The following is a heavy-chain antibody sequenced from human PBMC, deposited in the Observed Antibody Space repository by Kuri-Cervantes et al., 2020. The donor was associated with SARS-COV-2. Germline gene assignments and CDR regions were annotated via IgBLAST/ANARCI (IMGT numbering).Heavy chain of an antibody. CDR2: IYTSGST. J-gene: IGHJ3*02. Sequence: LRLSCSVSGGSISSGSYYWSWIRQPAGKGLEWIGRIYTSGSTNYNPSLKSRVTISVDTSKNQFSLKLSSVTAADTAVYYCARATKADHGDYIDAFDIWGQGTMVTVSS. V-gene: IGHV4-61*02. CDR1: GGSISSGSYY. CDR3: ARATKADHGDYIDAFDI. D-gene: IGHD4-17*01.